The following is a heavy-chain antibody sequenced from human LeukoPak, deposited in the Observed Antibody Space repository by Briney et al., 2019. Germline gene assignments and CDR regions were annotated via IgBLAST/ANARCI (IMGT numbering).Heavy chain of an antibody. J-gene: IGHJ5*02. D-gene: IGHD2-2*01. CDR3: ARDPLISGVPAAIPGWFDP. CDR1: GFTFSSYG. Sequence: PGGSLRLSCAASGFTFSSYGMHWVRQAPGKGLEWVAVISYDGSNKYYADSVKGRFTISRDNSKNTLYLQMNSLRAEDTAVYYCARDPLISGVPAAIPGWFDPWGQGTLVTVSS. V-gene: IGHV3-30*19. CDR2: ISYDGSNK.